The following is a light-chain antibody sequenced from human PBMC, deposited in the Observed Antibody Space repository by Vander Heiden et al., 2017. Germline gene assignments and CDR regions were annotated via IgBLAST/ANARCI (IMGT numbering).Light chain of an antibody. J-gene: IGLJ2*01. CDR3: GTCESSLRGLV. CDR1: SSNIVNNY. CDR2: DNS. V-gene: IGLV1-51*01. Sequence: QSVLTQPPSVSAAPGQRVTISFSRSSSNIVNNYVSWYQQFPGTAPKLLVYDNSKRPSGIPDRFSGSKSGTSATLGITGLQTGDEADYYCGTCESSLRGLVFGGGTKLTVL.